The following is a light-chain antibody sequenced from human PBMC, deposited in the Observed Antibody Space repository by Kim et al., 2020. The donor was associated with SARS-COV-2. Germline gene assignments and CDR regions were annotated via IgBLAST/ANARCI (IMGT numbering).Light chain of an antibody. Sequence: SYELTQPPSESVSPGQTARITCSGDALSKIFAYWYQQKSGQAPVLVIYNDSEKPSEIPERFSGSSSGTTVTLTISGVQAEDEADYYCQSADSSGTYWVFG. V-gene: IGLV3-25*03. CDR3: QSADSSGTYWV. CDR2: NDS. CDR1: ALSKIF. J-gene: IGLJ3*02.